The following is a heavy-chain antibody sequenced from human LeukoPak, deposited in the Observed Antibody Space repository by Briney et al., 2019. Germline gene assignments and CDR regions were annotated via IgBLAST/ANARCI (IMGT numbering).Heavy chain of an antibody. V-gene: IGHV1-2*02. D-gene: IGHD3-22*01. CDR1: GYTFTGYY. J-gene: IGHJ5*02. CDR2: INPNSGGT. Sequence: ASVKVSCKASGYTFTGYYMHWVRQAPGQGLEWMGWINPNSGGTNYAQKFQGRVTMTRDTSISTAYMELSRLRSDDTAVYYCARDLGVTVVIGSWFDPWGQGTLVTVSS. CDR3: ARDLGVTVVIGSWFDP.